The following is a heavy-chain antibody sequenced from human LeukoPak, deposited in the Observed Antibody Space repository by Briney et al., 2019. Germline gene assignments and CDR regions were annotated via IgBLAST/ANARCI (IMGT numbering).Heavy chain of an antibody. CDR3: TRDTKRWIVATTPSDYYYYMDV. V-gene: IGHV3-49*04. Sequence: GGSLRHSCTASGFTFGDYAMSWVRQAPGKGLEWVGFIRSKAYGGTTEYAASVKGRFTISRDDSKSIAYLQMNSLKTEDTAVYYCTRDTKRWIVATTPSDYYYYMDVWGKGTTVTVSS. CDR1: GFTFGDYA. D-gene: IGHD5-12*01. CDR2: IRSKAYGGTT. J-gene: IGHJ6*03.